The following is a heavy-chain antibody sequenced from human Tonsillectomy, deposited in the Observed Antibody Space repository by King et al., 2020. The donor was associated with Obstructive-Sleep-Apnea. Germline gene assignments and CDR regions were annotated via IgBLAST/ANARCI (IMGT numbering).Heavy chain of an antibody. CDR1: GFTFSSYG. V-gene: IGHV3-30*18. J-gene: IGHJ4*02. CDR2: ISSDGSNK. CDR3: AKFYGLWFGELFPDY. D-gene: IGHD3-10*01. Sequence: VQLVESGGGVVQPGRSLRLSCAASGFTFSSYGMHWVRQAPGKGLEWVAVISSDGSNKYYADSVKGRFTISRDNSKNTLYLQMNSLRAEDTAVYYCAKFYGLWFGELFPDYWGQGTLVTVSS.